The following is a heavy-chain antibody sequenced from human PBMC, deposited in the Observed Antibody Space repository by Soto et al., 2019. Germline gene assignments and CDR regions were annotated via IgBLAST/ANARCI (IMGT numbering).Heavy chain of an antibody. CDR1: GFSLSTSGVG. CDR3: AHKGYGDYPLDY. V-gene: IGHV2-5*02. Sequence: QITLKESGRTLVKPTQTLTLTCTFSGFSLSTSGVGVGWIRQPPGKALEWLAVIYWDDSYHYSPSLRSRLTITKDTSKNQEVHTMTNMDPVDTATYYCAHKGYGDYPLDYWGQGTLVTVSS. CDR2: IYWDDSY. J-gene: IGHJ4*02. D-gene: IGHD4-17*01.